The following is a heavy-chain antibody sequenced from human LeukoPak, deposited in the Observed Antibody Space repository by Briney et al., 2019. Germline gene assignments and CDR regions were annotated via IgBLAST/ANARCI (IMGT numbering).Heavy chain of an antibody. V-gene: IGHV1-69*05. CDR2: IIPIFGTA. D-gene: IGHD6-19*01. J-gene: IGHJ4*02. CDR1: GGTFSSYA. Sequence: SVKVSCKASGGTFSSYAISWVRRAPGQGLEWMGRIIPIFGTANYAQKFQGRVTITTDESTSTAYMELSSLRSEDTAVYYCARDATVEAVAGGFDYWGQGTLVTVSS. CDR3: ARDATVEAVAGGFDY.